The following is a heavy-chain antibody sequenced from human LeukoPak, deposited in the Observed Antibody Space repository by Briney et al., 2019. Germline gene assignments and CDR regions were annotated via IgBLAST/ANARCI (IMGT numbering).Heavy chain of an antibody. CDR3: AKGLYYDILTGYYNT. CDR1: GFTFDDYA. Sequence: PGGSLRLSCAASGFTFDDYAMHWVRQAPGKGLEWVSGISSIGHADSVKGRFTISRDNAKNSLYLQMNSLRAEDTALYYCAKGLYYDILTGYYNTWGQGTLVTVSS. V-gene: IGHV3-9*01. D-gene: IGHD3-9*01. CDR2: ISSI. J-gene: IGHJ5*02.